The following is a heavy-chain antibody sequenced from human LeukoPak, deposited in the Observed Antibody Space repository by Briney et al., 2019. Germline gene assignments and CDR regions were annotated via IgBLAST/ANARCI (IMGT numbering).Heavy chain of an antibody. J-gene: IGHJ6*03. V-gene: IGHV3-23*01. D-gene: IGHD3-16*01. CDR2: ISASGHYT. CDR1: GFTFSNSA. Sequence: HSGGSLRLSCEASGFTFSNSAMSWVRQAPGKGLEWVSGISASGHYTYNADSAKGRFTISRDNSKNTLYLQMNSLRAEDTALYYCAKDGSWGDYYFYFYIDVWGKGTTVTVSS. CDR3: AKDGSWGDYYFYFYIDV.